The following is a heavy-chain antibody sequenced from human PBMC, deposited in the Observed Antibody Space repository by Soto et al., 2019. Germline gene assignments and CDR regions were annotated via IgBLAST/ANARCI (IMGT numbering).Heavy chain of an antibody. D-gene: IGHD1-20*01. V-gene: IGHV4-34*01. CDR2: FSYSGSL. CDR1: GGSSRAYH. Sequence: GELQQWGTGLLKPSETLSLNCSVYGGSSRAYHWSWSRQSPGEGLEWIGEFSYSGSLNYNPSPKGRVAVSLDTSTTHFSLTMTSVTAADTAVYFCAGGPRYWSFALWGRGTLGTVS. J-gene: IGHJ2*01. CDR3: AGGPRYWSFAL.